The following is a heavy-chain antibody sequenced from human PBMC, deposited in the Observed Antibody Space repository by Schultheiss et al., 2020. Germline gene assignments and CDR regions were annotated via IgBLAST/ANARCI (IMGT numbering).Heavy chain of an antibody. CDR2: IYYSGST. D-gene: IGHD2-2*01. CDR3: ASMPAGFTYYFDY. CDR1: GGSISSSSYY. V-gene: IGHV4-39*01. Sequence: SETLSLTCTVSGGSISSSSYYWGWIRQPPGKGLEWIGSIYYSGSTYYNPSLKSRVTISVDTSKNQFSLKLSSVTAADTAVYYCASMPAGFTYYFDYWGQGTLVTVSS. J-gene: IGHJ4*02.